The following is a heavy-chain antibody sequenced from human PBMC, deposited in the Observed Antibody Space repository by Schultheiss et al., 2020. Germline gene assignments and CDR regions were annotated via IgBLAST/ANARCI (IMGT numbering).Heavy chain of an antibody. CDR2: IYYSGST. Sequence: SETLSLTCTVSGGSVSSGSYYWSWIRQPPGKGLEWIGYIYYSGSTNYNPSLKSRVSISVDTSKNQFSLKLSSVTAADTAMYYCARRLDPWWFDPWGQGTLVTVSS. V-gene: IGHV4-61*01. CDR1: GGSVSSGSYY. J-gene: IGHJ5*02. CDR3: ARRLDPWWFDP.